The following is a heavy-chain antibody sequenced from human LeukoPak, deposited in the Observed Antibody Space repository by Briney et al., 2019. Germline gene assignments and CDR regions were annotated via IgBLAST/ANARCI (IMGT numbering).Heavy chain of an antibody. J-gene: IGHJ4*02. V-gene: IGHV3-30-3*01. CDR2: ISYDGSDK. CDR1: GFTFSNYA. CDR3: ARDWGRRYSSGWYGDFDH. Sequence: GGSLRLSCAASGFTFSNYAMRWVRQAPGKGLEWVAVISYDGSDKYYADSVKGRFTISRDNSKNTLYLQMNSLRPEDTAVYYCARDWGRRYSSGWYGDFDHWGQGTLVTVSS. D-gene: IGHD6-19*01.